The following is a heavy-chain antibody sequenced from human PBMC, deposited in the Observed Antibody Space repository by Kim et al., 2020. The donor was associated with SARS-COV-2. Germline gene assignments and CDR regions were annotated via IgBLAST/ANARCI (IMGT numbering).Heavy chain of an antibody. J-gene: IGHJ4*02. D-gene: IGHD2-15*01. V-gene: IGHV3-30*01. Sequence: DSVKGRFTISRDNSKNTLYLQMNSLRAEDTAVYYCARESTVVVVAATPDYWGQGTLVTVSS. CDR3: ARESTVVVVAATPDY.